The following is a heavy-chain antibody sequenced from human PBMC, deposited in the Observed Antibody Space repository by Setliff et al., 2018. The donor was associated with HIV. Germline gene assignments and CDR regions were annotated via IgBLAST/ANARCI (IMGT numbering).Heavy chain of an antibody. V-gene: IGHV1-2*06. CDR2: INLNSGGT. J-gene: IGHJ3*02. CDR1: GYTSTGYY. Sequence: ALVKVSCKASGYTSTGYYVHWVRQAPGQGLEWMGRINLNSGGTTYAQRFQGRVTMTWDTSINTAYMELSRLRSDDTAVYYCAREYDVLTGYYISAFDIWGQGTMVTVSS. CDR3: AREYDVLTGYYISAFDI. D-gene: IGHD3-9*01.